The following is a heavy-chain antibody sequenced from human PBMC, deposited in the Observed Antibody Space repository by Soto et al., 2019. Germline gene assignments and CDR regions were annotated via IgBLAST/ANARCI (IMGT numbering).Heavy chain of an antibody. CDR2: IDPSDSYT. CDR1: GYSFTSYW. V-gene: IGHV5-10-1*01. Sequence: GESLKISCKGSGYSFTSYWISWVRQMPGKGLEWMGRIDPSDSYTNYSPSFQGHVTISADKSISTAYLQWSSLKASDTAMYYCARRRNHYYYYGMDVWGQGPTVTVYS. J-gene: IGHJ6*02. CDR3: ARRRNHYYYYGMDV.